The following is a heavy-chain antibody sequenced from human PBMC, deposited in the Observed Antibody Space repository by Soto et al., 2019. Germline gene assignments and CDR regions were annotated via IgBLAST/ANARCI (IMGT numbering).Heavy chain of an antibody. CDR2: AYFSGSA. Sequence: QVHLQESGPGLVRPSQTLSLTCTVSGGSISSGTHYCSWIRQTPGKGLEFIGPAYFSGSADYKASHAGRFNISIDTSKNHFSLTLDSVTAADTAIYFWARVPIVGVTGHGGFDGWGPGTVVIVSS. CDR3: ARVPIVGVTGHGGFDG. J-gene: IGHJ3*01. CDR1: GGSISSGTHY. D-gene: IGHD1-26*01. V-gene: IGHV4-30-4*08.